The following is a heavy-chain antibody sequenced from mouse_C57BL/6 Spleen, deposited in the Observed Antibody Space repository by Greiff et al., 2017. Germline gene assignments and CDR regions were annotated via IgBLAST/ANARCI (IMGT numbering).Heavy chain of an antibody. CDR3: ARGGGYPFAY. CDR1: GYTFTSYW. J-gene: IGHJ3*01. CDR2: IDPSDSET. V-gene: IGHV1-52*01. Sequence: QVQLQQPGAELVRPGSSVKLSCKASGYTFTSYWMHWVKQRPIQGLEWIGNIDPSDSETHYNQKFKDKATLTVDKSSSTAYMQLSSLTSEYSAVYYCARGGGYPFAYWGQGTLVTVSA. D-gene: IGHD2-2*01.